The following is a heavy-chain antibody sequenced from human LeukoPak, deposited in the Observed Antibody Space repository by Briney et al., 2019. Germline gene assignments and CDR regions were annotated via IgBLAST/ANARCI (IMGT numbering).Heavy chain of an antibody. CDR1: GDSISSTRYY. J-gene: IGHJ3*02. Sequence: PSETLSLTCTVSGDSISSTRYYWVWIRQPPGKGLEYIGTTYYGGSTYYNPSLKSRVTISVETSKNQFSLRLNSVTAADTAVYYCAREGTLSIVVVPAAIGAFDIWGQGTMVTVSS. CDR3: AREGTLSIVVVPAAIGAFDI. D-gene: IGHD2-2*02. CDR2: TYYGGST. V-gene: IGHV4-39*02.